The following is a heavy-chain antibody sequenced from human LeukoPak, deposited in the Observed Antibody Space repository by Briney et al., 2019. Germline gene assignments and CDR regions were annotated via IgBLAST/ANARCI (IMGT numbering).Heavy chain of an antibody. Sequence: NPGGSLRLSCAASGFTFSNAWMSWVRQAPGKGLEWVGRIKSKTDGGTTDYAAPVKGRFTISRDDSKNTLYLQMNSLKTEDTAVYYCTTAARPFWTSFDYWGQGTLVTVSS. CDR2: IKSKTDGGTT. V-gene: IGHV3-15*01. J-gene: IGHJ4*02. CDR3: TTAARPFWTSFDY. D-gene: IGHD3-3*01. CDR1: GFTFSNAW.